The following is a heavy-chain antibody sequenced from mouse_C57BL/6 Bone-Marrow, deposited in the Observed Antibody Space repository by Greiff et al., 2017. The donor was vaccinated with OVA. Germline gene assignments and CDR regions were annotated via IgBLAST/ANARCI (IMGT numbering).Heavy chain of an antibody. Sequence: VQLQQSGAELVMPGASVKLSCKASGYTFTSYWMHWVKQRPGQGLEWIGEIDPSDSYTNYNHKFKGKSTLTVDKSSSTAYMQLSSLTSEDSAVYYCARADGYYRYVDGWGTGTTVNAAS. V-gene: IGHV1-69*01. D-gene: IGHD2-3*01. CDR2: IDPSDSYT. J-gene: IGHJ1*03. CDR1: GYTFTSYW. CDR3: ARADGYYRYVDG.